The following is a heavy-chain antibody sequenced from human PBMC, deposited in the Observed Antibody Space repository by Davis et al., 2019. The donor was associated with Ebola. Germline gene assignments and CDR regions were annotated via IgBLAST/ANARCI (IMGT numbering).Heavy chain of an antibody. J-gene: IGHJ6*02. CDR2: ISYDGSNK. V-gene: IGHV3-30*03. CDR3: ARVLLRYFDWLSVTGMDGMDV. Sequence: GGFLRLSCAASGFTFSSYGMHWVRQAPGKGLEWVAVISYDGSNKYYADSVKGRFTISRDNSKNTLYLQMNSLRAEDTAVYYCARVLLRYFDWLSVTGMDGMDVWGQGTAVTVSS. CDR1: GFTFSSYG. D-gene: IGHD3-9*01.